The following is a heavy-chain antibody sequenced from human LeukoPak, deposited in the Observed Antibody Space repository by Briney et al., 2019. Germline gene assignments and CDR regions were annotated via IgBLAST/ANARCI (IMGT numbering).Heavy chain of an antibody. J-gene: IGHJ5*02. Sequence: SSETLSLTCTVSGGSISGYYWSWIRQPAGKGLEWIGRIYTSGSTNYNPSLKSRVTMSVDTSKNQFSLKLSSVTAADTAVYYCARDQAAAGTNWFDPWGQGTLVTVSS. V-gene: IGHV4-4*07. CDR3: ARDQAAAGTNWFDP. D-gene: IGHD6-13*01. CDR1: GGSISGYY. CDR2: IYTSGST.